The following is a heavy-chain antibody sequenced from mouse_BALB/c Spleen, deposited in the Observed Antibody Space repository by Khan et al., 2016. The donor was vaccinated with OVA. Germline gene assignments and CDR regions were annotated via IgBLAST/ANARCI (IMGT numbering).Heavy chain of an antibody. V-gene: IGHV14-3*02. CDR1: GLNIKDTY. J-gene: IGHJ2*01. CDR3: ARMARK. CDR2: FEPPNGNT. Sequence: VRLQQSGAELVKSGATVKLSCTASGLNIKDTYMHCRKRWPEQDLQWIVRFEPPNGNTKYDPKFQGKATITADTSSNTAYLQLSSLTSEDTAVYYCARMARKWGKGTTLTVSS.